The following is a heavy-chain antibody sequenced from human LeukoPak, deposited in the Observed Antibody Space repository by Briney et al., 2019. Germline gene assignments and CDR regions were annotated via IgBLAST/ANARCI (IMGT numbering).Heavy chain of an antibody. V-gene: IGHV3-23*01. CDR1: GFTFRSYG. Sequence: GGTLRLSCAAYGFTFRSYGMTWVRQAPGKGLEWVSAISGSGDSTYYADSVKGRFTISRDNSRNTLYLQMNSLRAGDTAVYYCAKSFRSTSLDYWGQGTLVTVSS. CDR2: ISGSGDST. D-gene: IGHD2-2*01. CDR3: AKSFRSTSLDY. J-gene: IGHJ4*02.